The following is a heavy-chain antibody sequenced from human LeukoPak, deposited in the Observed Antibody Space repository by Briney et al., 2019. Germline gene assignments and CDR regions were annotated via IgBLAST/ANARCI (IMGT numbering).Heavy chain of an antibody. CDR1: GGTFSSYA. CDR2: IIPIFGTA. V-gene: IGHV1-69*13. D-gene: IGHD3-10*01. CDR3: ARDLRSSGSYYPSYFDY. Sequence: ASVKVSCKASGGTFSSYAISWVRQAPGQGLEWMGGIIPIFGTANYAQKFQGRVTITADESTSTAYMELSSLRSEGTAVYHCARDLRSSGSYYPSYFDYWGQGTLVTVSS. J-gene: IGHJ4*02.